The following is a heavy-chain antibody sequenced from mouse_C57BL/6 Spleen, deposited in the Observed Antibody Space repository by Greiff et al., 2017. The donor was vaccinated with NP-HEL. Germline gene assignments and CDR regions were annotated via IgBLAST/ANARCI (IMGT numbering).Heavy chain of an antibody. J-gene: IGHJ4*01. Sequence: VQLQQPGAELVMPGASVKLSCKASGYTFTSYWMHWVKQRPGQGLEWIGEIDPSDSYTNYNQKFKGKSTLTVDKSSSTAYMQLSSLTSEDSAVYYCARYLPTIAMDYWGQGTSVTVSS. CDR1: GYTFTSYW. CDR3: ARYLPTIAMDY. D-gene: IGHD2-12*01. CDR2: IDPSDSYT. V-gene: IGHV1-69*01.